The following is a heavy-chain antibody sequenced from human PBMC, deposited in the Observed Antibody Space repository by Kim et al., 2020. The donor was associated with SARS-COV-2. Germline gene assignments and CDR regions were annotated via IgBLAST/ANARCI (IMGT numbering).Heavy chain of an antibody. CDR2: ISYDGSNK. Sequence: GGSLRLSCAAAGFTFSNYAMHWVRQAPGKGLEWVALISYDGSNKDYADSVKGRFTISRDNSKNTLYLQMNSLRAEDTSVYYCARGTERGYIYGYPVDYWGQGTLVTVS. CDR3: ARGTERGYIYGYPVDY. V-gene: IGHV3-30*04. J-gene: IGHJ4*02. D-gene: IGHD5-18*01. CDR1: GFTFSNYA.